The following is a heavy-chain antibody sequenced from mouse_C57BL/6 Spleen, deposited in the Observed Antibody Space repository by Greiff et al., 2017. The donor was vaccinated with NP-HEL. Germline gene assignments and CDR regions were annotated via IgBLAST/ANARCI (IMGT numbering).Heavy chain of an antibody. CDR1: GYTFTSYD. D-gene: IGHD2-10*01. V-gene: IGHV1-85*01. J-gene: IGHJ3*01. Sequence: QVQLQQSGPELVKPGASVKLSCKASGYTFTSYDINWVKQRPGQGLAWIGWIYPRDGSTKYNEKFKGKATLTVDTSSSTAYMELHSLTSEDSAVYFCARWGLLTGYGFPWFAYWGQGTLVTVSA. CDR3: ARWGLLTGYGFPWFAY. CDR2: IYPRDGST.